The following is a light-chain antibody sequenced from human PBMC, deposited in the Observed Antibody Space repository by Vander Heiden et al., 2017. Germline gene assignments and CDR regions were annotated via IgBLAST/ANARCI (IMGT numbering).Light chain of an antibody. J-gene: IGKJ2*01. V-gene: IGKV1-39*01. CDR2: AAS. Sequence: DIQMTKSPSSLSASVGDSVIMSCRSSRSVHYVLNVYQQKPGKAPKFLSKAASMCQGGVPSRFSGAGSGTDFTLTINGLQPEDFATYYCQQSTVTPYTFGQGTKLEI. CDR1: RSVHYV. CDR3: QQSTVTPYT.